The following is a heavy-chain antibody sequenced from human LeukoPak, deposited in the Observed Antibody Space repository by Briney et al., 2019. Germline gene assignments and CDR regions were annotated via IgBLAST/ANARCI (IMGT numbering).Heavy chain of an antibody. J-gene: IGHJ4*02. D-gene: IGHD3-10*01. V-gene: IGHV4-39*07. CDR1: GGSISSSSYY. CDR2: IYYSGGT. CDR3: ARVRVARGVIMRGYFDY. Sequence: SETLSLTCTVSGGSISSSSYYWGWIRQPPGKGLEWIGSIYYSGGTYYNPSLKSRVTISVDTSKNQFSLKLSSVTAADTAVYYCARVRVARGVIMRGYFDYWGQGTLVTVSS.